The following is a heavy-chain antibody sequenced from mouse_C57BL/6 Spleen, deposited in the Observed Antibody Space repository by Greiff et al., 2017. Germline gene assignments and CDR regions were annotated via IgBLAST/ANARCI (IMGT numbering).Heavy chain of an antibody. CDR2: IDPSDSYT. Sequence: VKLQQPGAELVKPGASVKLSCKASGYTFTSYWMQWVKQRPGQGLEWIGEIDPSDSYTNYNQKFKGKATLTVDTSSSTAYMQLSSLTSEDSAVYYCARLLRGDYWGQGTTLTVSS. CDR1: GYTFTSYW. D-gene: IGHD1-1*01. V-gene: IGHV1-50*01. J-gene: IGHJ2*01. CDR3: ARLLRGDY.